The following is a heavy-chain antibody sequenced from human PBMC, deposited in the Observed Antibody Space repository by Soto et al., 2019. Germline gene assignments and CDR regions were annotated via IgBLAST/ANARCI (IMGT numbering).Heavy chain of an antibody. CDR3: ARDVRKLRFFDY. D-gene: IGHD3-3*01. Sequence: GGSQRLSCTASGFTFRPYARHWVRQAPGKGLEWVAVISADQNNIYYADSVKGRFTISRDNSKNTLYLQMDGLRTEDTAVYYCARDVRKLRFFDYWGQGTPVTVSS. CDR1: GFTFRPYA. V-gene: IGHV3-30-3*01. J-gene: IGHJ4*02. CDR2: ISADQNNI.